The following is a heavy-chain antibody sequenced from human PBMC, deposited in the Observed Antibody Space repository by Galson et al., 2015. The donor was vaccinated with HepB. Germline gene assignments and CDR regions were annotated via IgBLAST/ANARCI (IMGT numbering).Heavy chain of an antibody. CDR3: ARDRATGCSSTSCYGALRYYYGMDV. V-gene: IGHV3-33*01. CDR1: GFTFSSYG. Sequence: SLRLSCAASGFTFSSYGMHWVRQAPGKGLEWVAVIWYDGSNKYYADSVKGRFTISRDNSKNTLYLQMNSLRAEDTAVYYCARDRATGCSSTSCYGALRYYYGMDVWGQGTTVTVSS. J-gene: IGHJ6*02. CDR2: IWYDGSNK. D-gene: IGHD2-2*01.